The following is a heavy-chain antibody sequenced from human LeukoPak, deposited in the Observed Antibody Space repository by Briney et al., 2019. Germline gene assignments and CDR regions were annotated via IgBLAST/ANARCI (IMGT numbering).Heavy chain of an antibody. CDR1: GGSFSGYY. D-gene: IGHD3-22*01. CDR2: INHSGST. Sequence: SETLSLTCAVYGGSFSGYYWSWIRQPPGKGLEWIGEINHSGSTNYNPSLKSRVTISVDTSKNQFSLKLSFVTAADTAVYYCARAFPYYDSSGSNAFDIWGQGTMVTVSS. CDR3: ARAFPYYDSSGSNAFDI. J-gene: IGHJ3*02. V-gene: IGHV4-34*01.